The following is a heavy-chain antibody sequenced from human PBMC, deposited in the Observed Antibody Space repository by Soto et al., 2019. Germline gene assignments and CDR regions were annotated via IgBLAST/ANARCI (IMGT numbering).Heavy chain of an antibody. CDR2: VSSHGGST. V-gene: IGHV3-64D*06. J-gene: IGHJ4*02. CDR1: GFTFSGYV. Sequence: GGSLRLSCSASGFTFSGYVMNWVRQAPGMGLECVSSVSSHGGSTYYADSVKGRFTISRDNSKNTLYLQMSSLRPEDTAVYYCMTVDKTIIGGRSFDYWGQGTLVTVSS. D-gene: IGHD5-18*01. CDR3: MTVDKTIIGGRSFDY.